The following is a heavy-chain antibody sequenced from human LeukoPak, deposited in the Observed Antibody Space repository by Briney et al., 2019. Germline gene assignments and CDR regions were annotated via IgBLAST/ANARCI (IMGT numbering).Heavy chain of an antibody. CDR3: TTRITMVRGVKLFDY. V-gene: IGHV3-15*01. CDR2: IKSKTDGGTT. CDR1: GFTFSNAW. J-gene: IGHJ4*02. D-gene: IGHD3-10*01. Sequence: GGSLRLSCAASGFTFSNAWMSWVRQAPGKGLEWVGRIKSKTDGGTTDYAAPVKGRFTISRDDSKNTLYLQMNSLKTEDTAVYYCTTRITMVRGVKLFDYWGQGTLVTVSS.